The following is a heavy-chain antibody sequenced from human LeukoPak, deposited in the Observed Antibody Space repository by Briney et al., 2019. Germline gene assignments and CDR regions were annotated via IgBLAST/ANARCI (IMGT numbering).Heavy chain of an antibody. CDR2: INHSGST. D-gene: IGHD6-13*01. V-gene: IGHV4-38-2*02. CDR1: GYSISSAYY. CDR3: ARGGSSSFLDY. J-gene: IGHJ4*02. Sequence: SGTLSLTCSVSGYSISSAYYWSWIRQPPGKGLEWIGEINHSGSTNYNPSLKSRVTISVDTSKNQFSLKLSSVTAADTAVYYCARGGSSSFLDYWGQGTLVTVSS.